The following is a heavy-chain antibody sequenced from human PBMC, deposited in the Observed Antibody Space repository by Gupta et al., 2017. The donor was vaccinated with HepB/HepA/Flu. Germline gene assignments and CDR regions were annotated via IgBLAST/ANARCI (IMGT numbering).Heavy chain of an antibody. J-gene: IGHJ5*02. CDR1: GYTFTSYD. Sequence: QVQLVQSGAEVKKPGASVKVSCKASGYTFTSYDINWVRQATGQGLEWMGWMNPNSGNTGYAQKFQGRVTMTRNTSISTAYMELSSLRSEDTAVYYCARVVSCSGGSCYSSWFDPWGQGTLVTVSS. CDR2: MNPNSGNT. CDR3: ARVVSCSGGSCYSSWFDP. V-gene: IGHV1-8*01. D-gene: IGHD2-15*01.